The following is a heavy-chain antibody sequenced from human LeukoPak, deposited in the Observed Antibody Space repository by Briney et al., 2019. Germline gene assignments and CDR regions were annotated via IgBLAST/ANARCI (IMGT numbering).Heavy chain of an antibody. J-gene: IGHJ3*02. V-gene: IGHV1-8*03. CDR1: GYTFTSYD. Sequence: ASVKVSCKASGYTFTSYDINWVRQATGQGLEWMGWMNPNSGNTGYAQKFQGRVTITRDTSISTAYMELSSLRSEDTAVYYCARASLLVGATFAFDIWGQGTMVTVSS. CDR2: MNPNSGNT. D-gene: IGHD1-26*01. CDR3: ARASLLVGATFAFDI.